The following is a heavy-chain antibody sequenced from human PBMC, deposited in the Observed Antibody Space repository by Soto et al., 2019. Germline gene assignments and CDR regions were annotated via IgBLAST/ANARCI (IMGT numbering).Heavy chain of an antibody. CDR1: GYTFTSYA. CDR3: ARSSAYYYADD. V-gene: IGHV1-3*01. CDR2: INAGNGNT. D-gene: IGHD3-22*01. J-gene: IGHJ4*02. Sequence: ASVKVSCKASGYTFTSYAMHWVRQAPGQRLEWMGWINAGNGNTKYSQKFQGRVTITRDTSASTAYMELTSLRSEDTAVYYCARSSAYYYADDWGQGPLVTVSS.